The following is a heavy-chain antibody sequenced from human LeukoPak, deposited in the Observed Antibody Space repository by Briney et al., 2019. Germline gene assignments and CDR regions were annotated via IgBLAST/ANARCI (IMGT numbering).Heavy chain of an antibody. CDR1: GGSISSYY. J-gene: IGHJ4*02. CDR3: ARSSVVPAADY. Sequence: SETLSLTCTVSGGSISSYYWSWIRQPPGKGLEWIGYIYYSGSTNYNPSLKSRVTISVDTSKNQLSLKLSSVTAADTAVYYCARSSVVPAADYWGQGTLVTVSS. V-gene: IGHV4-59*01. D-gene: IGHD2-2*01. CDR2: IYYSGST.